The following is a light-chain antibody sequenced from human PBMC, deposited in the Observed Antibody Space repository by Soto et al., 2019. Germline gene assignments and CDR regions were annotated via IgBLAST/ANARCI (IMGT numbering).Light chain of an antibody. CDR1: QTISNNF. J-gene: IGKJ4*01. CDR2: DAS. Sequence: EIVLTQSPATLSLSPGERATLSCGASQTISNNFLAWYQQRPGLAPRLIIYDASNRAAGIPDRFSGSGSGTDFTLTISRLEPEDFAVYYCQQFDKLITFGGGTKVEI. CDR3: QQFDKLIT. V-gene: IGKV3D-20*01.